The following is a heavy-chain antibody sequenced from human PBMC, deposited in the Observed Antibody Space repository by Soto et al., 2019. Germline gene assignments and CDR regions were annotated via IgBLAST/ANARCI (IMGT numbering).Heavy chain of an antibody. CDR1: GFTFSNAW. CDR2: IKSKTDGGTT. V-gene: IGHV3-15*07. Sequence: GGSLRLSCAASGFTFSNAWMNWVRQAPGKGLEWVGRIKSKTDGGTTDYAAPVKGRLTISRDDSKNTLYLQMSSLKTEHTAVYYCTTDGLRFLDWPRYRSDYWGQGTLVTVSS. J-gene: IGHJ4*02. CDR3: TTDGLRFLDWPRYRSDY. D-gene: IGHD3-3*01.